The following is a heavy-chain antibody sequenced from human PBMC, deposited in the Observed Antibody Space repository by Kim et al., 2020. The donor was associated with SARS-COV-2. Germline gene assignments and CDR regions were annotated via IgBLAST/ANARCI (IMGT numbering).Heavy chain of an antibody. CDR3: ARGITFGGVIVIRRAWFDP. J-gene: IGHJ5*02. D-gene: IGHD3-16*02. Sequence: SETLSLTCTVSGGSVSSGSYYWSWIRQPPGKGLEWIGYIYYSGSTNYNPSLKSRVTISVDTSKNQFSLKLRSVTAADTAVYYCARGITFGGVIVIRRAWFDPWGQGTLVTVSS. CDR1: GGSVSSGSYY. CDR2: IYYSGST. V-gene: IGHV4-61*01.